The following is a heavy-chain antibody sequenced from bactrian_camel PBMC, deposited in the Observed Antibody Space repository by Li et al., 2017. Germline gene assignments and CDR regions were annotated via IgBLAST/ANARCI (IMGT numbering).Heavy chain of an antibody. Sequence: HVQLVESGGGSVQAGGSLRVSCTGHGFGPGYHRMGWYRQGAGNECDLVSSLSTDGSTSYSDSVKGRFTISRDSDKQTVYLQLHSLKPEDTAMYYCAADFLPCQLRPLEYKFWGQGTQVTVS. CDR3: AADFLPCQLRPLEYKF. CDR1: GFGPGYHR. CDR2: LSTDGST. D-gene: IGHD1*01. V-gene: IGHV3S53*01. J-gene: IGHJ4*01.